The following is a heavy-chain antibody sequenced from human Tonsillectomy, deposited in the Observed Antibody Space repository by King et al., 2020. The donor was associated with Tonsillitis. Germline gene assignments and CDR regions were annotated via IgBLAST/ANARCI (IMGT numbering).Heavy chain of an antibody. Sequence: QLVQSGAEVKKAGASVKVSCKASGYTFTSYHLHWVRQAPGQGLEWMGIIDPSGGRTYYSKRFQGRVTMTRDTSTSTVYRELSSLRSEETAVYYCARDYTPTGSLTAGNYDGGASWFDRGGQGTLVTVSS. J-gene: IGHJ5*02. CDR3: ARDYTPTGSLTAGNYDGGASWFDR. D-gene: IGHD3-10*01. CDR1: GYTFTSYH. CDR2: IDPSGGRT. V-gene: IGHV1-46*01.